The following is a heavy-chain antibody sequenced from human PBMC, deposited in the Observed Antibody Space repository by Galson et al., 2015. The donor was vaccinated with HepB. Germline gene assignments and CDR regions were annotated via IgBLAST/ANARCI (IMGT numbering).Heavy chain of an antibody. D-gene: IGHD2-15*01. V-gene: IGHV3-23*01. CDR2: ISGSSGST. Sequence: SLRLSCAASGFTFSTYAMAWVRQAPGKGLEWVSSISGSSGSTYYADSVKGRFTISRDNSKNTVYLQMNSLRAEDTAIYYCARRDSNIVVGSFDYWGQGTQVTVSS. J-gene: IGHJ4*02. CDR1: GFTFSTYA. CDR3: ARRDSNIVVGSFDY.